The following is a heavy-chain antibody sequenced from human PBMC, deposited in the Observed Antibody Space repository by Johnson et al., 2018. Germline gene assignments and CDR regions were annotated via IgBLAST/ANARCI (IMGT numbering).Heavy chain of an antibody. V-gene: IGHV3-21*01. Sequence: EVQLVESGGGLVKPGGSXRLSCAASGSTFSSHSMNWVRKAPGKGLEWVSSISGGSEQIRYADSVQGRFTISRDNAKNSMYRQMTSLRAKDTAVDYCVRGENYFVSRGYAFDIWGQGTMVTVSS. J-gene: IGHJ3*02. CDR2: ISGGSEQI. D-gene: IGHD3-22*01. CDR1: GSTFSSHS. CDR3: VRGENYFVSRGYAFDI.